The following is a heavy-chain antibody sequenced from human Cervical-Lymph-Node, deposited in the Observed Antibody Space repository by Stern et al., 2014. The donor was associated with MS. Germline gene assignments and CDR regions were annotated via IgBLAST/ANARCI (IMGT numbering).Heavy chain of an antibody. CDR2: ISADSGNT. Sequence: QLVESGTEGKKPGASVLVSCKASGYTFTTYGITWVRQAPGHGLKRLGWISADSGNTKCAQKLQDRVTMTRDATTGTSYTEVRSLRSEDTAVYYCARDKMHAFDYWGQGTQVTVPS. CDR3: ARDKMHAFDY. V-gene: IGHV1-18*01. CDR1: GYTFTTYG. D-gene: IGHD2-8*01. J-gene: IGHJ4*02.